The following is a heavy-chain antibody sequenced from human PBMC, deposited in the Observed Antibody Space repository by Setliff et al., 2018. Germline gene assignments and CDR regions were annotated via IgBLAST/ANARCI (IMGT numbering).Heavy chain of an antibody. CDR2: IGHTGSI. D-gene: IGHD2-21*02. V-gene: IGHV4-38-2*02. CDR1: GYSISSGYI. Sequence: PSETLSLTCTVSGYSISSGYIWGWIRQPPGKGLEWVGNIGHTGSINYNPSLKSRLTISRDTFKNQVSLKLNSVTATDTAVYYCARDLGHGGDSDYWGQGILVTVSS. CDR3: ARDLGHGGDSDY. J-gene: IGHJ4*02.